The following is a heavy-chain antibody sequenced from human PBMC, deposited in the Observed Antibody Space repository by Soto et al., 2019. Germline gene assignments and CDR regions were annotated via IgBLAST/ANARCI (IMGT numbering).Heavy chain of an antibody. D-gene: IGHD6-19*01. CDR1: GFTFSSYT. J-gene: IGHJ4*02. Sequence: LRLSCAASGFTFSSYTLQWVRQAPGKGLEWVSVISTDGVNKYYADSVKGRFTISGDNSRNMVYLEMNSLRTEDTAVYYCARAFLAGTGGDYWGQGTLVTVSS. CDR3: ARAFLAGTGGDY. CDR2: ISTDGVNK. V-gene: IGHV3-30*04.